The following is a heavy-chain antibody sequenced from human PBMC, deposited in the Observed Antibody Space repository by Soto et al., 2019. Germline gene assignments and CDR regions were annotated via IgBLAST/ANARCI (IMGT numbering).Heavy chain of an antibody. Sequence: EVQLVQSGAEVKKPGESLRISCKGSGYSFTSYWISWVRQMPGKGLEWMGRIDPSDSYTNYSPSFQGHVTISADKSISTAYLQWSSLKASDTAMYYCARRAVDFWSGYYMDYFDYWGQGTLVTVSS. CDR2: IDPSDSYT. CDR3: ARRAVDFWSGYYMDYFDY. D-gene: IGHD3-3*01. CDR1: GYSFTSYW. V-gene: IGHV5-10-1*03. J-gene: IGHJ4*02.